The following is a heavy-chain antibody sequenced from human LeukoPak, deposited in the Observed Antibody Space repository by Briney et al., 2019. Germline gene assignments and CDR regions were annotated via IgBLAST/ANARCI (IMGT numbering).Heavy chain of an antibody. V-gene: IGHV1-2*02. D-gene: IGHD1-26*01. CDR3: ARVWSIVGATTGYYYYGMDV. CDR1: GYTFTGYY. CDR2: INPNSGGT. J-gene: IGHJ6*02. Sequence: GASVKVSCKASGYTFTGYYMHWVRQAPGQGLEWMGWINPNSGGTKYAQTFQGRVTMTRDTSISTAYMELSSLRSDDTAVYYCARVWSIVGATTGYYYYGMDVWGQGTTVTVSS.